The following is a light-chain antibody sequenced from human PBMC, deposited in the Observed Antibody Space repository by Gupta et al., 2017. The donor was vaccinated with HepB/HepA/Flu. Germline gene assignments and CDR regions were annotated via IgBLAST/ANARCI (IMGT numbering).Light chain of an antibody. CDR1: QGVSSSY. CDR2: GAS. V-gene: IGKV3-20*01. Sequence: EIVLTQAPGTLSSSPGERATLSCRASQGVSSSYLAWYQQKPGQAPRLLIYGASSKATGIPDRFSGSGSGTDFTLTISRLEPEDSAVYYCQQYGSEPGTCGGGTKVEIK. J-gene: IGKJ4*01. CDR3: QQYGSEPGT.